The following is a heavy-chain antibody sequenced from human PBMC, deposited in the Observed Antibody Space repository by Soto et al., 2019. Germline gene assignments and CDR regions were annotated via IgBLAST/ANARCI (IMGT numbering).Heavy chain of an antibody. Sequence: QVQLVESGGGVVQPGRSLRLSCAASGFTFGSYGMHWVRQAPGKGLEWVAVISYDGGNKDYADSVKGRFTISRDNSKNTLYLQMNSLRAEDTAVYYCAKDRRVRGFNGMDVWGQGTTVTVSS. CDR2: ISYDGGNK. J-gene: IGHJ6*02. CDR3: AKDRRVRGFNGMDV. CDR1: GFTFGSYG. V-gene: IGHV3-30*18. D-gene: IGHD3-10*01.